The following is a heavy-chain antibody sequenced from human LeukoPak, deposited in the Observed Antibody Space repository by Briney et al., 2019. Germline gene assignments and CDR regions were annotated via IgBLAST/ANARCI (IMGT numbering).Heavy chain of an antibody. CDR3: ASSPRIAAREGFSDY. CDR1: GFTFTSHT. Sequence: GGSLRLSCAASGFTFTSHTLTWVRQAPGQGLEWVALISPNGDDKYYADSVKGRFTISRDNAKNSLYLQMNSLRAEDTAVYYCASSPRIAAREGFSDYWGQGTLVTVSP. V-gene: IGHV3-30-3*01. D-gene: IGHD6-6*01. CDR2: ISPNGDDK. J-gene: IGHJ4*02.